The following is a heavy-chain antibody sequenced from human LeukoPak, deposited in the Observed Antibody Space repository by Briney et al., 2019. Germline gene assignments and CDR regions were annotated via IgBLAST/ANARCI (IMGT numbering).Heavy chain of an antibody. V-gene: IGHV3-15*01. J-gene: IGHJ4*02. CDR3: ILAAAGPAY. CDR1: GFTFSNAW. Sequence: GGSLRLSCAASGFTFSNAWMTWVRQALGKGPEWLGRIRGKANGETTDYAAPVKGRFTISRDDSKNILYLQMNSLTTEDTAVYYCILAAAGPAYWGQGALVTVSS. D-gene: IGHD6-13*01. CDR2: IRGKANGETT.